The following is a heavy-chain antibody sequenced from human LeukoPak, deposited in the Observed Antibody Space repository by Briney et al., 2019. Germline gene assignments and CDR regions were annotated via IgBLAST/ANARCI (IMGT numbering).Heavy chain of an antibody. D-gene: IGHD3-3*01. CDR1: GFTFNNAG. V-gene: IGHV3-15*01. CDR3: AHIPYYDFWNGYVDDLYDI. Sequence: PGGSLRLSCAASGFTFNNAGMTWVRQAPGKGLEGVGRIKKKADGGTTDYAAPEKGRFTISRDDSRATLYLQMNSLKTEHTAVYYCAHIPYYDFWNGYVDDLYDIWGQGTMVTVSS. CDR2: IKKKADGGTT. J-gene: IGHJ3*02.